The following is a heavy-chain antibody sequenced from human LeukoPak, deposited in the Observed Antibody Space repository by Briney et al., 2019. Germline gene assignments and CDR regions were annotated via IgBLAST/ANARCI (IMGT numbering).Heavy chain of an antibody. CDR2: IYTSGST. D-gene: IGHD6-19*01. J-gene: IGHJ4*02. Sequence: SETLSLTCTVSGGSISGGSYYWSWIRQPAGKGLEWIGRIYTSGSTKYNPSLKSRVTISVDKSKNQFSLNLSSVTAADTAVYYCARTSSSGLVGGYYFDYWGQGTLVTVSS. CDR1: GGSISGGSYY. CDR3: ARTSSSGLVGGYYFDY. V-gene: IGHV4-61*02.